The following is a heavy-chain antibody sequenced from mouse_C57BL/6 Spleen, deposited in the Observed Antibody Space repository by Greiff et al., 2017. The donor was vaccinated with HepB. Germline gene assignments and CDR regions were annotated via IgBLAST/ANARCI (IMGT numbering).Heavy chain of an antibody. V-gene: IGHV1-80*01. J-gene: IGHJ2*01. CDR1: GYAFSSYW. CDR2: IYPGDGDT. D-gene: IGHD3-2*02. CDR3: ARGQLRLRGYFDY. Sequence: QVQLKESGAELVKPGASVKISCKASGYAFSSYWMNWVKQRPGKGLEWIGQIYPGDGDTNYNGKFKGKATLTADKSSSTAYMQLSSLTSEDSAVYFCARGQLRLRGYFDYWGQGTTLTVSS.